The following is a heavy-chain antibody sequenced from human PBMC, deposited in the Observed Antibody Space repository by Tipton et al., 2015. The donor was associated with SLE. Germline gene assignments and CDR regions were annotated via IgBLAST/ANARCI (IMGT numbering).Heavy chain of an antibody. CDR2: IYYSGST. D-gene: IGHD3-22*01. V-gene: IGHV4-61*08. CDR1: GGSISSGDYY. Sequence: TLSLTCTVSGGSISSGDYYWSWIRQPPGKGLEWIGYIYYSGSTNYNPSLKSRVTISVDTSKNQFSLKLSSVTAADTAVYYCASDGDDSSGAFDIWGQGTMVTVSS. CDR3: ASDGDDSSGAFDI. J-gene: IGHJ3*02.